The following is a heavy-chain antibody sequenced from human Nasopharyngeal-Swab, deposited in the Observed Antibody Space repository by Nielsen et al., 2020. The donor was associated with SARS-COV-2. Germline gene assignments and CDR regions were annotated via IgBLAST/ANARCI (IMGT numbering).Heavy chain of an antibody. V-gene: IGHV1-58*01. J-gene: IGHJ4*02. D-gene: IGHD4-17*01. CDR3: AAARGVWYGDYVLDY. Sequence: SVKVSCKASGFTFTSSAVQWVRQARGQRLEWIGWIAVGSGNTNYAQKFQERVTITRDMSTSTAYMELSSLRSEDTAVYYCAAARGVWYGDYVLDYWGQGTLVTVSS. CDR2: IAVGSGNT. CDR1: GFTFTSSA.